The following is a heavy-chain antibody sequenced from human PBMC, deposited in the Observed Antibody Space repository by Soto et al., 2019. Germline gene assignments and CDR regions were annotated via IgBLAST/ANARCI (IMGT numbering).Heavy chain of an antibody. CDR2: IKQDGSEK. CDR1: GFTFSSYW. D-gene: IGHD3-22*01. Sequence: EVQLVESGGGLVQPGGSLRLSCAASGFTFSSYWMSWVRQAPGKGLEWVANIKQDGSEKYYVDSVKGRFTISRDNAKNSLYLQMNSLRAEDTAVYYCARNRADSSGYSPRTVKFDLWGQGTLLTVSP. J-gene: IGHJ5*02. CDR3: ARNRADSSGYSPRTVKFDL. V-gene: IGHV3-7*03.